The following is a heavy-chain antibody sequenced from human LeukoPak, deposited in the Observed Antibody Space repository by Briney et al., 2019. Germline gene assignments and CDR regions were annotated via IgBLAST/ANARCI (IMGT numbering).Heavy chain of an antibody. V-gene: IGHV1-18*01. CDR3: IAAAGTPGVHYYGMDV. D-gene: IGHD6-13*01. CDR2: ISAYNGNT. J-gene: IGHJ6*02. Sequence: EASVKVSCKASGYTFTSYGISWVRQAPGQGLEWMGWISAYNGNTNYAQKLQGRVTMTTDTSTSTAYMELRSLRSDDTAVYYCIAAAGTPGVHYYGMDVWGQGTTVTVSS. CDR1: GYTFTSYG.